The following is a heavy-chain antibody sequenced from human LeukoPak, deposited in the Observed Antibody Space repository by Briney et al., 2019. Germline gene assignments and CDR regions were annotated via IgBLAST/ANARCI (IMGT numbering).Heavy chain of an antibody. CDR3: ARATAGTVMAVDY. CDR1: GFTVSSNY. J-gene: IGHJ4*02. D-gene: IGHD6-13*01. V-gene: IGHV3-53*01. Sequence: GGSLRLSCAASGFTVSSNYMSWVRQAPGKGLEWFSVIYSGGITYYADSVKGRFTISRDNSKNTLCLQMNSLRAEDTAVYYCARATAGTVMAVDYWGQGTLVTVSS. CDR2: IYSGGIT.